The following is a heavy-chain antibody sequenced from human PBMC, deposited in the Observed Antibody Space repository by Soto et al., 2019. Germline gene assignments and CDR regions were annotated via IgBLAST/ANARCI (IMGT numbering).Heavy chain of an antibody. CDR3: ARVPRGGKGVYYFDY. J-gene: IGHJ4*02. V-gene: IGHV4-59*01. CDR2: IYYSGST. D-gene: IGHD2-15*01. CDR1: GGSISSYY. Sequence: SETLSLTCTVSGGSISSYYWSWIRQPPGKGLEWIGYIYYSGSTNYSPSLKSRVTISVDTSKNQFSLKLSSVTAADTAVYYCARVPRGGKGVYYFDYWGQGTLVTV.